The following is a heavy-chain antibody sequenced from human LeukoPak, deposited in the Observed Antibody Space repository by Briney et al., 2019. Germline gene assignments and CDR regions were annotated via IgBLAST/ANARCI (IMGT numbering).Heavy chain of an antibody. J-gene: IGHJ5*02. CDR1: GGSFSGYY. Sequence: SETLSLTCDVYGGSFSGYYWSWIRQPPGKGLEWIGEINHSGSTNYNPSLKSRVTISVDTSKNQFSLKLSSVTAADTAVYYCARAYPYCRGPSCEGTWGQGTLVTVSS. V-gene: IGHV4-34*01. CDR2: INHSGST. D-gene: IGHD2-2*01. CDR3: ARAYPYCRGPSCEGT.